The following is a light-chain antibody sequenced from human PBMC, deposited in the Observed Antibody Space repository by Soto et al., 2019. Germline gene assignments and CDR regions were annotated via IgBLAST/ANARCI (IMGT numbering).Light chain of an antibody. Sequence: QSALTQPASVSGSPGQSLTIYCTGTSSDVGGYNYVSWYQHHPGKAPKLMIYDVNNRPSGVSNLFFGSKSGNTASLTISGLQAEDEADYYCSSYSSSSLYVFGTATKVTVL. CDR1: SSDVGGYNY. CDR2: DVN. V-gene: IGLV2-14*03. J-gene: IGLJ1*01. CDR3: SSYSSSSLYV.